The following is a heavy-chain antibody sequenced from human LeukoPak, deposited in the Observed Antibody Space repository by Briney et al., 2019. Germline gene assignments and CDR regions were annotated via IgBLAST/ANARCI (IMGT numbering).Heavy chain of an antibody. D-gene: IGHD3-10*01. J-gene: IGHJ5*02. CDR2: IYYSGST. Sequence: SETLSLTCTVSGGSISSGGYYWSWIRQHPGKGLEWIGYIYYSGSTYYNPSLKSRVTISVDTSKNQFSLKLSSVTAADTAVYYCARDREARITMVRGDAEFDPWGQGTLVTVSS. V-gene: IGHV4-31*03. CDR1: GGSISSGGYY. CDR3: ARDREARITMVRGDAEFDP.